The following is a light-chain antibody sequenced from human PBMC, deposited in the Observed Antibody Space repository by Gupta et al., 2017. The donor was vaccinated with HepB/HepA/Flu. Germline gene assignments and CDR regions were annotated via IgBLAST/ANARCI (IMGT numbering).Light chain of an antibody. V-gene: IGKV4-1*01. Sequence: DIVMTQSPASLAVSLGERATINCKSSQSVFYSSDNNNYLSWYQQKPGQPPKLLIYWASAREYGVPDRFSASGSGTDFTLTISSLQAEDVAVYYCQQYHTIPWTFGQGTKVEIK. CDR3: QQYHTIPWT. J-gene: IGKJ1*01. CDR2: WAS. CDR1: QSVFYSSDNNNY.